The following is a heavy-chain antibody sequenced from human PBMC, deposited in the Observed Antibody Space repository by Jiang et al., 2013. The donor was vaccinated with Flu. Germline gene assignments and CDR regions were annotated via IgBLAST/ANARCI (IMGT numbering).Heavy chain of an antibody. D-gene: IGHD6-13*01. V-gene: IGHV4-30-2*01. CDR2: IYHSGGT. CDR1: GASMNSGGYS. CDR3: ATVGMAAAGDY. J-gene: IGHJ4*02. Sequence: KPSETLSLTCAVSGASMNSGGYSWSWLRQPPGKGLEWIGYIYHSGGTQYNPSLNSRVTISVDRSKSQFSLKLTSVTAADSAVYYCATVGMAAAGDYWGQGTLVTVSS.